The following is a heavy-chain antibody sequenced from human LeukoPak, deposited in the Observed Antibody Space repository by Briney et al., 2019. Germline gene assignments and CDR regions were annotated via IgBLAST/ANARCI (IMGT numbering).Heavy chain of an antibody. V-gene: IGHV4-39*01. D-gene: IGHD2-15*01. J-gene: IGHJ4*02. CDR2: IFYSGRT. CDR1: GGSISSPNYY. Sequence: SETLSLTCTVSGGSISSPNYYWGWIRQPPGKGLEWIGNIFYSGRTYYNPSLKSRVTISVDTPKNQFSLRLSSVTATDTAVYYCARLALVVAALWGQGTLVTVSS. CDR3: ARLALVVAAL.